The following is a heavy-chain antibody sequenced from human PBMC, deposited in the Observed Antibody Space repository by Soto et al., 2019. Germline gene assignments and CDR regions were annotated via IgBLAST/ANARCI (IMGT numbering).Heavy chain of an antibody. V-gene: IGHV3-7*01. Sequence: EVQLVESGGGLVQPGGSLRLSCAASEFTFSSHWMSWVRQAPGKGLEWVANIKQDGSEKYYVDSVKGRFTISRDNAKNSLYLQMNSLRAEDTAVYYCARVYSSSVRFYYYYYGMDVWGQGTTVTVSS. J-gene: IGHJ6*02. CDR3: ARVYSSSVRFYYYYYGMDV. CDR1: EFTFSSHW. D-gene: IGHD6-6*01. CDR2: IKQDGSEK.